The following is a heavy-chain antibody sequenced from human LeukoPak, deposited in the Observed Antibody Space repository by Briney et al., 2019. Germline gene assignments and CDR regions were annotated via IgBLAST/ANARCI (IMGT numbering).Heavy chain of an antibody. CDR3: AKDLLFESPSSGNDY. V-gene: IGHV3-23*01. CDR2: ISGSGGST. J-gene: IGHJ4*02. D-gene: IGHD3-22*01. Sequence: GGSLRLSCAASGFTFSSYAMSWVRQAPGEGLEWVSAISGSGGSTYYADSVKGRFTISRDNSKNTLYLQMNSLRAEDTAVYYCAKDLLFESPSSGNDYWGQGTLVTVSS. CDR1: GFTFSSYA.